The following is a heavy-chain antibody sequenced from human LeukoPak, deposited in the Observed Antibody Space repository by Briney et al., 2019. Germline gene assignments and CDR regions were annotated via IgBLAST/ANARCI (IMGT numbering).Heavy chain of an antibody. CDR2: ISAYNGNT. V-gene: IGHV1-18*01. CDR1: GYTFTTYT. J-gene: IGHJ4*02. CDR3: ARSAAAGYWGVY. Sequence: ASVKVSCKASGYTFTTYTLSWVRQAPGQGLEWMGWISAYNGNTDYAQKFQGRVTITRDTSASTAYMELSSLRSEDTAVYYCARSAAAGYWGVYWGQGTLVTVSS. D-gene: IGHD6-13*01.